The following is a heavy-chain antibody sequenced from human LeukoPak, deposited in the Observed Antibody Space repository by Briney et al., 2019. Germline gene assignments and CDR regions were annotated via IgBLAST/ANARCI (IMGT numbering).Heavy chain of an antibody. V-gene: IGHV4-4*02. Sequence: SSETLSLTCAVSGGSIISDNWWCWVRQPPGQGLEWIGEVYHSGTTNYNPSLKSRVTISVDTSKIQFSLKLYSVTAADTAVYYCARGPPPDFDYWGQGTLVTVSS. CDR3: ARGPPPDFDY. CDR2: VYHSGTT. J-gene: IGHJ4*02. CDR1: GGSIISDNW.